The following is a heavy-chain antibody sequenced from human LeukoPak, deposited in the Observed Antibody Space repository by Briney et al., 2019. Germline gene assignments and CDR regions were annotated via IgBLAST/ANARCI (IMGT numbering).Heavy chain of an antibody. CDR3: ARGIKSSSFNWFDP. D-gene: IGHD2-15*01. J-gene: IGHJ5*02. V-gene: IGHV4-34*01. Sequence: SETLSLTCTVSGGSISGYYWSWIRQPPGKGLEWIGEINHSGGTNHNPSLKSRVTISVDTSKNQFSLKLSSVTAADTAVYYCARGIKSSSFNWFDPWGQGTLVTVSS. CDR2: INHSGGT. CDR1: GGSISGYY.